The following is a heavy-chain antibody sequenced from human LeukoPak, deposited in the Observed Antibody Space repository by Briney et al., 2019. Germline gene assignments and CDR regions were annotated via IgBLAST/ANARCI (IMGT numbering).Heavy chain of an antibody. CDR1: GFTFSTYG. CDR2: IWNDGSKK. J-gene: IGHJ4*02. Sequence: GGSLRLSCAASGFTFSTYGMHWVRQAPGKGLEWVALIWNDGSKKYYADSVKGRFTISRDNSKNTLYLQMNSLRAEDTAVYYCAKNYYDSSGYFDYWGQGTLVTVSS. CDR3: AKNYYDSSGYFDY. D-gene: IGHD3-22*01. V-gene: IGHV3-33*03.